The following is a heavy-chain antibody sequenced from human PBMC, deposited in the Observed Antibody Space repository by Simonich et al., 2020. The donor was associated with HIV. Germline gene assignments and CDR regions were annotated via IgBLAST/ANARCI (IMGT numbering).Heavy chain of an antibody. J-gene: IGHJ4*02. V-gene: IGHV1-24*01. D-gene: IGHD4-17*01. CDR2: LYLEDGET. Sequence: QVQRLQSGAEVKKPGASVKVSCKVSGYTLTEFPMHWVGQAHGKGLEWMGCLYLEDGETIYEQKFQCRVTMTEDTSTDTAYMELSSLRSEDTAVYYWATGLNYGDYSGFDYWGQGTLVTVSS. CDR3: ATGLNYGDYSGFDY. CDR1: GYTLTEFP.